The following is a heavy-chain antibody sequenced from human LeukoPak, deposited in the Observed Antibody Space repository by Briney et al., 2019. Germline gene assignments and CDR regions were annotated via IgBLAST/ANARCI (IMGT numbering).Heavy chain of an antibody. D-gene: IGHD3-16*01. J-gene: IGHJ4*02. CDR2: IKQDGSEK. CDR3: ARDGGVTKTFDY. CDR1: GFTSSSYW. V-gene: IGHV3-7*01. Sequence: GGSLRLSCAASGFTSSSYWMSWVSQAQGKGLEWVANIKQDGSEKYYVDSVKGRFTISRDNAKNSLYLQMNSLRAEDTAVYYCARDGGVTKTFDYWGQGTLVTVSS.